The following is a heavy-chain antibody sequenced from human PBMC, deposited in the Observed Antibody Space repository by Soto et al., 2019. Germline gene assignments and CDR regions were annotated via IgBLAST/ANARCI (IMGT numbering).Heavy chain of an antibody. CDR1: GYSFTSYW. Sequence: GESLKISCKGCGYSFTSYWIGWVRQMPWKVLEWMGIIYPGDSDTRYSPSFQGQVTISADKSISTAYLQWSSLKASDTAMYYCARSSSWYFWFYPWGQGTLVTVSS. CDR2: IYPGDSDT. J-gene: IGHJ5*02. CDR3: ARSSSWYFWFYP. V-gene: IGHV5-51*01. D-gene: IGHD6-13*01.